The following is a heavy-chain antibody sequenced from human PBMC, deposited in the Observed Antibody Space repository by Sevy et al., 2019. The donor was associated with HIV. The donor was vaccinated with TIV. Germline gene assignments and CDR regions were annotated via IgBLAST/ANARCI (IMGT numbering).Heavy chain of an antibody. V-gene: IGHV3-49*04. CDR1: GFTFDDYT. J-gene: IGHJ6*02. CDR3: TRVEGAADWGMDV. CDR2: IRSKAYGGTT. Sequence: GGSLRLSCRASGFTFDDYTMSWVRQAPGKGLEWVAFIRSKAYGGTTEYAASAKGRFTISRDESKSIAYLQMNSLKTEVTAVYYCTRVEGAADWGMDVWGQGTTVTVSS. D-gene: IGHD1-26*01.